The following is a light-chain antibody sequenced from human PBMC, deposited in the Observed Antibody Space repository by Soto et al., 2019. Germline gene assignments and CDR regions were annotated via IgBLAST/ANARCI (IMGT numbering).Light chain of an antibody. CDR3: SSHTSGNTRV. CDR2: EVT. CDR1: SSDVGGYDY. J-gene: IGLJ1*01. Sequence: QFALTQPASVSGSPGQSIALSCTGTSSDVGGYDYVSWYQQHPDKAPKLMIYEVTKRPSGVSNRFSGSKSGNTASLTISGLQPEDEADYYCSSHTSGNTRVFGSGTKLTVL. V-gene: IGLV2-14*01.